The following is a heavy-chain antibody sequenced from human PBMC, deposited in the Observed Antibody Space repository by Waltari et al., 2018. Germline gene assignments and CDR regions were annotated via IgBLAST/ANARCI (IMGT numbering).Heavy chain of an antibody. CDR2: INHSGST. CDR1: GGSFSGYY. V-gene: IGHV4-34*01. J-gene: IGHJ5*02. D-gene: IGHD3-3*01. Sequence: QVQLQQWGAGLLKPSETLSLTCAVYGGSFSGYYWSWISQPPGKGLEWIGEINHSGSTNYNPSLKSRVTISVDTSKNQFSLKLSSVTAADTAVYYCARVRTGITIFGVVIMHWFDPWGQGTLVTVSS. CDR3: ARVRTGITIFGVVIMHWFDP.